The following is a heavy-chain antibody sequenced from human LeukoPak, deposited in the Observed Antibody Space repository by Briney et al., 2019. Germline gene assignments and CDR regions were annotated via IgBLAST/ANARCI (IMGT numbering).Heavy chain of an antibody. V-gene: IGHV4-59*08. CDR3: ARQGPLTTAVTTRTNPFDY. D-gene: IGHD4-11*01. Sequence: SETLSLPCTVSAGSLSSSYWSWIRQPTGKGLEWIGYIYYSGSTNYNPSLKSRVTISVDTSKNQCSLKLNSVTAADTAVYYCARQGPLTTAVTTRTNPFDYWGQGTLVTVSS. CDR1: AGSLSSSY. J-gene: IGHJ4*02. CDR2: IYYSGST.